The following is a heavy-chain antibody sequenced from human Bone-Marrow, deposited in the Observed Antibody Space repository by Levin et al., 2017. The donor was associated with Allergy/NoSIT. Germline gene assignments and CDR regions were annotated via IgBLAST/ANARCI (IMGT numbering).Heavy chain of an antibody. CDR3: AAMGSEVLVAATRLGAFDI. Sequence: GGSLRLSCKASGFTFTSSAVQWVRQARGQRLEWIGWIVVGSGNTHYAQKFQERLTITRDMSTSTAHMELSSLRSDDTAVYYGAAMGSEVLVAATRLGAFDIWGQGTKVTVSS. CDR2: IVVGSGNT. V-gene: IGHV1-58*01. D-gene: IGHD2-15*01. J-gene: IGHJ3*02. CDR1: GFTFTSSA.